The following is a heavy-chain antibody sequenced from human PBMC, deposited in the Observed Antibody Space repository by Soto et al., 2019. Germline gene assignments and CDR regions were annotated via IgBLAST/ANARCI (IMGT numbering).Heavy chain of an antibody. D-gene: IGHD3-3*01. V-gene: IGHV4-59*01. CDR1: GGSISSYY. CDR3: ARDPRHYDFWSGYYRSELNYYYGMDV. J-gene: IGHJ6*02. Sequence: KTSETLSLTCTVSGGSISSYYWSWIRQPPGKGLEWIGYIYYSGSTNYNPSLKSRVTISVDTSKNQFSLKLSSVTAADTAVYYCARDPRHYDFWSGYYRSELNYYYGMDVWGQGTTVTVSS. CDR2: IYYSGST.